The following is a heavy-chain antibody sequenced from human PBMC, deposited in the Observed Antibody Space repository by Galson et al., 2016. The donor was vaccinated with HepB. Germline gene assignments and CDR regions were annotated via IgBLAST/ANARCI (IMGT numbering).Heavy chain of an antibody. CDR3: AAVNYYFDTDGYSL. CDR1: GFTLTGSG. Sequence: SVKVSCKASGFTLTGSGVQWLRQARGQRLEWIGWIVVVNGNTNYAQKFQERVTITRDRSTSTAYMELSSLRAEDTAVYYCAAVNYYFDTDGYSLWGQGTLVTVSP. D-gene: IGHD3-22*01. J-gene: IGHJ4*02. CDR2: IVVVNGNT. V-gene: IGHV1-58*01.